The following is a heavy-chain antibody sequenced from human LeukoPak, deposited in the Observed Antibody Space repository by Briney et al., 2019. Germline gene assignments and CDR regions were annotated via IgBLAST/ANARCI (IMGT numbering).Heavy chain of an antibody. J-gene: IGHJ4*02. CDR1: GASISSGSYY. V-gene: IGHV4-61*09. CDR2: INHSGRT. CDR3: ARGRYRGSSRHRFDS. D-gene: IGHD6-13*01. Sequence: KPSQTLSLTCTVAGASISSGSYYWSWIRQPAGKGLEWIGEINHSGRTTYHPSLKSRVTRSVSTSKNPFSLKRSSVTAADSAVYYCARGRYRGSSRHRFDSWGQGTLGTVSS.